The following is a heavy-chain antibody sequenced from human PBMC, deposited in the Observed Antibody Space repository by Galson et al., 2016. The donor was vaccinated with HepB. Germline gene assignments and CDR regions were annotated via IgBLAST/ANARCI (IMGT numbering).Heavy chain of an antibody. CDR1: GGTFSNYA. CDR2: IIPISGTA. J-gene: IGHJ4*02. D-gene: IGHD5-18*01. Sequence: SVKVSCKASGGTFSNYAISWVRQAPGQGLEWMGGIIPISGTANYAQKFQGRVTITADESTSTAYMELSSLRSEDTAVYYCTRAFGGGYTYVYSFWGQGTLVTVSS. CDR3: TRAFGGGYTYVYSF. V-gene: IGHV1-69*13.